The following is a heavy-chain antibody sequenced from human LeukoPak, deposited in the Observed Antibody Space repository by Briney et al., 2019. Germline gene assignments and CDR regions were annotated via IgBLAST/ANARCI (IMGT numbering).Heavy chain of an antibody. CDR2: ISGSGATT. CDR3: AKAGNSYGDRFDY. CDR1: GFTFSSYA. D-gene: IGHD5-18*01. Sequence: GGSLRLSCAASGFTFSSYAMSWVRQAPGMGLEWVSAISGSGATTFYADSVRGRFAISRDNSKSKLYLQINSLRAEDAAVYYCAKAGNSYGDRFDYWGQGTLVTVSS. V-gene: IGHV3-23*01. J-gene: IGHJ4*02.